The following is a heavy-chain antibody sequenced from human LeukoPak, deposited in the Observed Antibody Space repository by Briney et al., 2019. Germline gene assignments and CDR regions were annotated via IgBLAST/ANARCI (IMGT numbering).Heavy chain of an antibody. CDR3: ARAGVEMATINFDY. CDR1: GGSISSYY. J-gene: IGHJ4*02. CDR2: IYYSGST. Sequence: SETLSLTCTVSGGSISSYYWSWIRQPPGKGLEWIGYIYYSGSTNYNPSLKSRVTISVDTSKNQFSLKLSSVTAADTAVYYCARAGVEMATINFDYWGQGTLVTVSS. D-gene: IGHD5-24*01. V-gene: IGHV4-59*01.